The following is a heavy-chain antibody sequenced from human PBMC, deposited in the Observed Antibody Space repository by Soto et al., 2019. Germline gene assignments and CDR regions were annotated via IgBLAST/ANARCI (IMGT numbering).Heavy chain of an antibody. CDR2: IYYTGTH. CDR3: ARDRDRHSSGLPSFDP. D-gene: IGHD3-22*01. J-gene: IGHJ5*02. V-gene: IGHV4-59*02. CDR1: GGSVSNYY. Sequence: PSETLSLTCSVSGGSVSNYYWSWVRQPPGKRLEWIGYIYYTGTHDYNPSLRGRATISVDTSKDQFSLKLTSVTAADTAVYYCARDRDRHSSGLPSFDPWGQGSLGTVSS.